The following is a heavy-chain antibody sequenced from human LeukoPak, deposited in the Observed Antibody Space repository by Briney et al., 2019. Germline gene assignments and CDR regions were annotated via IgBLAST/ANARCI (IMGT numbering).Heavy chain of an antibody. Sequence: SETLSLTCTVSGGSISSYYWSWIRQPPGKGLEWIGYIYYSGSTNYNPSLESRVTISVDTSKNQFSLKLSSVTAADTAVYYCARDLLWFESHYFDYWGQGTLVTVSS. J-gene: IGHJ4*02. V-gene: IGHV4-59*01. D-gene: IGHD3-10*01. CDR1: GGSISSYY. CDR3: ARDLLWFESHYFDY. CDR2: IYYSGST.